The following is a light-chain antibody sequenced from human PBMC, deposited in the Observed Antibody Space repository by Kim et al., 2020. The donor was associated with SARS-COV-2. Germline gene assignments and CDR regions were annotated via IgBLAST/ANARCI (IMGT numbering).Light chain of an antibody. CDR1: SSNIGRNN. CDR2: TDK. J-gene: IGLJ2*01. V-gene: IGLV1-44*01. CDR3: AAWDDSLNGVL. Sequence: ELTQPPSASGTPGQRVTISCSGSSSNIGRNNINWYQQLPGTAPQLLIYTDKERPSGVPDRFSGSKSGTSASLAISGLQSEDEADYYCAAWDDSLNGVLFGGGTKVTVL.